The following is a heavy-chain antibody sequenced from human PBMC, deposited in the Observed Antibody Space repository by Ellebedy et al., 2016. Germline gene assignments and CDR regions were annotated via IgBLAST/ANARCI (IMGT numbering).Heavy chain of an antibody. Sequence: GGSLRLSCAASGFTFSSYAMSWVRQAPGKGLEWVSAISGSGGSTYYADSVKGRFTISRDNAENMLYLQMNSLRAEDTAMYYCVNIAVSNGWGQGTLVTVSS. CDR1: GFTFSSYA. CDR2: ISGSGGST. J-gene: IGHJ4*02. V-gene: IGHV3-23*01. CDR3: VNIAVSNG. D-gene: IGHD6-19*01.